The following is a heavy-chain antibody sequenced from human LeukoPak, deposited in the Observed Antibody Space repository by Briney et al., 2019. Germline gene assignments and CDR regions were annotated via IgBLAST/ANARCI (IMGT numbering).Heavy chain of an antibody. Sequence: SETLSLTCAVYGGSFSGYYWSWIRQPPVKGLEWIGEINHSGSTNYNPPLKSRVTISVDTSKNQFSLKLSSVTAADTAVYYCARLQEYYYDSSGYYYYFDYWGQGTLVTVSS. J-gene: IGHJ4*02. V-gene: IGHV4-34*01. CDR1: GGSFSGYY. D-gene: IGHD3-22*01. CDR3: ARLQEYYYDSSGYYYYFDY. CDR2: INHSGST.